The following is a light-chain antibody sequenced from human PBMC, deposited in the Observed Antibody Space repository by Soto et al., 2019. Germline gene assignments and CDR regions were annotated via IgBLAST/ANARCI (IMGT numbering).Light chain of an antibody. Sequence: QSALTQPASVSGSPGQSITISCNGTSSDIGGSNCVSWYQQHPGRAPKLIIFVVSGRPSGVSDRFSGSRSDNTASLTISGLQAEDEADYSCTSHSSSSTLAVFGAGTKLTVL. CDR2: VVS. J-gene: IGLJ2*01. CDR1: SSDIGGSNC. CDR3: TSHSSSSTLAV. V-gene: IGLV2-14*01.